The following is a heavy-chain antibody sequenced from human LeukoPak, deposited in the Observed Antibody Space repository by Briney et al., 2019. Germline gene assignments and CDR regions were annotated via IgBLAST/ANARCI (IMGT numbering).Heavy chain of an antibody. CDR3: ASSRYTGSYSTIDF. V-gene: IGHV4-59*01. D-gene: IGHD1-26*01. Sequence: SETLSLTCIVSGGSISSYYWSWIRQPPGKGLEWIGYISYSGSTNYNPSLKSRVTISLDTSKNQFSLKLSSVTAADTAMYYCASSRYTGSYSTIDFWGQGTLVTVSS. J-gene: IGHJ4*02. CDR2: ISYSGST. CDR1: GGSISSYY.